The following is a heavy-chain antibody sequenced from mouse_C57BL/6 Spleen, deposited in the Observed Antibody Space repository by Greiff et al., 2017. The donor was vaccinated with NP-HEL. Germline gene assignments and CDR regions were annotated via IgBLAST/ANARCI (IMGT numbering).Heavy chain of an antibody. CDR2: INPNNGGT. CDR1: GYTFTDYN. J-gene: IGHJ3*01. V-gene: IGHV1-22*01. CDR3: ARKGYYDYDEFAY. D-gene: IGHD2-4*01. Sequence: EVQRVESGPELVKPGASVKMSCKASGYTFTDYNMHWVKQSHGKSLEWIGYINPNNGGTSYNQKFKGKATLTVNKSSSTAYMELRSLTSEDSAVYYCARKGYYDYDEFAYWGQGTLVTVSA.